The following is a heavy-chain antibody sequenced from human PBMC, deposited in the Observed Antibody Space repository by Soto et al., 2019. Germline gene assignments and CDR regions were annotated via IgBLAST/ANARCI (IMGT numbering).Heavy chain of an antibody. D-gene: IGHD6-13*01. CDR2: IYSGGST. J-gene: IGHJ4*02. CDR3: ARMGRPINSSSWYYFDY. V-gene: IGHV3-53*01. Sequence: GGSLRLSCAASGFTVSSNYMSWVRQAPGKGLEWVSVIYSGGSTYYADSVKGRFTISRDNSKNTLYLQMNSLRAEDTAVYYCARMGRPINSSSWYYFDYWGQGTLVTVSS. CDR1: GFTVSSNY.